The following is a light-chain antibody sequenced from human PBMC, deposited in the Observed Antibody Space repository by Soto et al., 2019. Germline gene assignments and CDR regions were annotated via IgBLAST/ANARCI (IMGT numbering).Light chain of an antibody. CDR3: QSYDSSLSGVV. CDR1: SSNIGAGYE. CDR2: GNT. J-gene: IGLJ2*01. Sequence: QPVLTQPPSVSGAPGQRVTISCTGSSSNIGAGYEVHWYQQLPETAPKLLIYGNTNRPSGVPDRFSGSKSGTSASLAITGLQAEDEADYYCQSYDSSLSGVVFGGGTKLTVL. V-gene: IGLV1-40*01.